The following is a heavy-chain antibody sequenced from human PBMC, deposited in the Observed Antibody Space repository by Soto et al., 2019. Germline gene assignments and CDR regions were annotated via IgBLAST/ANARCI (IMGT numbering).Heavy chain of an antibody. J-gene: IGHJ4*02. V-gene: IGHV1-46*03. CDR1: GYTFTSYY. D-gene: IGHD5-12*01. CDR2: INPSGGST. Sequence: QVPLVQSGAEVKKPGASVKVSCKASGYTFTSYYMHWVRQAPGQGLEWMGIINPSGGSTSYAQKFQGRVTMTRDTSTSTVYMELSSLRSEDTAVYYCARDGGFIVATKIFDYWGQGTLVTVSS. CDR3: ARDGGFIVATKIFDY.